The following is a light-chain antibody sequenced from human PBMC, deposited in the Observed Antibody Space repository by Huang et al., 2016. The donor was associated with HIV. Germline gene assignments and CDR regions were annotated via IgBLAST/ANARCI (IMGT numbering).Light chain of an antibody. CDR2: GAS. CDR1: QSVGSN. CDR3: QQYDDWPRGFT. J-gene: IGKJ3*01. V-gene: IGKV3-15*01. Sequence: EIVMTQSPVTLSVSPGERATLSCRTSQSVGSNLAWYQHKPGQAPRLLVYGASTRATGIPARFSGSGSGTEFSLTISSLQSEDFAIYYCQQYDDWPRGFTFDPGTKVDIK.